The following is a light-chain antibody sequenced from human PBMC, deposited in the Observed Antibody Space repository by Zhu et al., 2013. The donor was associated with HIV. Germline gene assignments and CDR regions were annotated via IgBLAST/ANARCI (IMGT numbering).Light chain of an antibody. J-gene: IGKJ1*01. CDR1: QGINST. CDR2: DAS. V-gene: IGKV1-13*02. Sequence: AIQLTQSPSSLSASVGDRVTITCRASQGINSTLAWYQQKPGKAPKLLIYDASSLESGVPSRFSGSGSGTDFTLTISSLQPEDFATYYCQQTYSTPWTFGQGTKVEIK. CDR3: QQTYSTPWT.